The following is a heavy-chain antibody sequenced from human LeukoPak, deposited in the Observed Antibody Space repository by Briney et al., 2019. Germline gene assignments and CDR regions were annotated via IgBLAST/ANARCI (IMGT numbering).Heavy chain of an antibody. J-gene: IGHJ4*02. CDR1: GYTFTGYY. V-gene: IGHV1-2*02. CDR2: INPNSGGT. CDR3: ARPGRITMVRGELDY. Sequence: GASVKVSCKASGYTFTGYYMHWVRQAPGQGPEWMGWINPNSGGTNYAQKFQGRVTMTRDTSISTAYMELSRLRSDDTAVYYCARPGRITMVRGELDYWGQGTLVTVSS. D-gene: IGHD3-10*01.